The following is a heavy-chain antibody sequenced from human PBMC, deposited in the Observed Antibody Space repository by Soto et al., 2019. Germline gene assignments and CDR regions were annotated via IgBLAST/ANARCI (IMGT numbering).Heavy chain of an antibody. Sequence: EVHLLESGGGLVQLGGSLRLSCAASGFTFSSYAMSWVRQAPGKGLEWVSSISGSGATTYHADSVKGRFTISRDNSKNMLFLQMNSLRGDDTAVYYCVNDMVYWGQGTLVTVSS. CDR1: GFTFSSYA. J-gene: IGHJ4*02. D-gene: IGHD3-10*01. CDR2: ISGSGATT. CDR3: VNDMVY. V-gene: IGHV3-23*01.